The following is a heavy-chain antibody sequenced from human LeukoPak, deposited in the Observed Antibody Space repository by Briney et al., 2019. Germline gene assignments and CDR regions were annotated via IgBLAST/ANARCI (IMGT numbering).Heavy chain of an antibody. Sequence: KGGESLKISCKGSGYSFTSYWIGWVRQMPGKGLEWMGIIYPGDSDTRYSPSFQGQVTISADKSISTAYLQWSSLKASDTAMYYCARGYHYGSGRRTFDYWGQGTLVTVSS. V-gene: IGHV5-51*01. CDR2: IYPGDSDT. CDR3: ARGYHYGSGRRTFDY. CDR1: GYSFTSYW. J-gene: IGHJ4*02. D-gene: IGHD3-10*01.